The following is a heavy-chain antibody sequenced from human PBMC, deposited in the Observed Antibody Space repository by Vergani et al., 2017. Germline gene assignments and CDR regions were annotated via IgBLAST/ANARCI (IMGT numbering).Heavy chain of an antibody. CDR1: GFTFSSYA. Sequence: EVQLLESGGGLVQPGGSLRLSCAASGFTFSSYAMSWVRQAPGKGLEWVSAISGSGGSTYYADSVKGRFTISRDNSKNTLYLQMNSLRAEDTAVYYCAKNVVVVPAATAPNWLDPWGQGTLVTVSS. J-gene: IGHJ5*02. V-gene: IGHV3-23*01. CDR3: AKNVVVVPAATAPNWLDP. CDR2: ISGSGGST. D-gene: IGHD2-2*01.